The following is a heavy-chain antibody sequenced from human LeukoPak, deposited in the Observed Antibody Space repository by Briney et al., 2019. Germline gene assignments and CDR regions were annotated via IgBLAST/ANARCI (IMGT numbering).Heavy chain of an antibody. V-gene: IGHV3-33*08. CDR3: ARESSLTGAYFDW. CDR2: IWYDGTNK. D-gene: IGHD3-10*01. Sequence: GRSLRLSCAASGFTFSSYATHWVRQAPGKGLEWVAVIWYDGTNKQYVDSVKGRFTISRDNSENTLYLQMNSLRDEDTAVYYCARESSLTGAYFDWWGQGTLVTVSS. CDR1: GFTFSSYA. J-gene: IGHJ4*02.